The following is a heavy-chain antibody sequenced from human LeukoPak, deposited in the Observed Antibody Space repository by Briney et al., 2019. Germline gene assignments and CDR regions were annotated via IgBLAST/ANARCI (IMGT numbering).Heavy chain of an antibody. V-gene: IGHV3-74*01. CDR2: INSDGSST. CDR1: GFTFSSYW. D-gene: IGHD6-19*01. J-gene: IGHJ4*02. CDR3: ARAVAVDLYYFDY. Sequence: GGSLRLSCAASGFTFSSYWMYWVRQAPGKGLVWVSRINSDGSSTTYADSVKGRFTISRDNAKNTLYLQMNSLRAEDTAVYYCARAVAVDLYYFDYWGQGTLVTVST.